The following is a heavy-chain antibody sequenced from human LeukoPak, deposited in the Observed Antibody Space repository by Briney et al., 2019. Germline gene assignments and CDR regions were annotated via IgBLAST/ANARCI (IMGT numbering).Heavy chain of an antibody. Sequence: ASVKVSCKASGYTFTSYYMHWVRQAPGQGLEWMGIINPSGGSTSYAQKFQGRVTMTGDTSTSTVYMELSSLRSEDTAVYYCARTGYSRVLDPWGQGTLVTVSS. CDR3: ARTGYSRVLDP. D-gene: IGHD6-13*01. V-gene: IGHV1-46*01. J-gene: IGHJ5*02. CDR2: INPSGGST. CDR1: GYTFTSYY.